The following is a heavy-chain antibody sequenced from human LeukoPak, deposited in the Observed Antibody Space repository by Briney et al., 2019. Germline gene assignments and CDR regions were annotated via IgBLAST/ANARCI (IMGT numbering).Heavy chain of an antibody. CDR2: INHSGST. CDR3: ARLRGRLAARPWAYSS. V-gene: IGHV4-34*01. J-gene: IGHJ5*02. CDR1: GGSFSGYY. Sequence: SETLSLTCAVYGGSFSGYYWSWIRQPPGKGLKWIGEINHSGSTNYNPSLKSCVTISVDTSKNQFALRLSSVTAADTAVYYCARLRGRLAARPWAYSSWGQGTLVTVSS. D-gene: IGHD6-6*01.